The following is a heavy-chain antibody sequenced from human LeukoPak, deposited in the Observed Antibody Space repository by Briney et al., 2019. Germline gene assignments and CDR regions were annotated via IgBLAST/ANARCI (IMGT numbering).Heavy chain of an antibody. D-gene: IGHD1-26*01. CDR1: EFTFSNYA. J-gene: IGHJ4*02. Sequence: GRSLRLSCAASEFTFSNYAIHWVRQAPGKGLQWVAVISYDGSNKYYADSVKGRFTISRDNSKNTLYLQMNNLRAEDTAVHYCARGGGYYAIDYWGQGTLVTVSS. CDR2: ISYDGSNK. V-gene: IGHV3-30*14. CDR3: ARGGGYYAIDY.